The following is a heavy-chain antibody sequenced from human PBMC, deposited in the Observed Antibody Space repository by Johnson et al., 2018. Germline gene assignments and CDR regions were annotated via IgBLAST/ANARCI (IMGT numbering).Heavy chain of an antibody. CDR3: ARDEGGSPFDV. Sequence: QVQLVQSGGGVIQPGKSLRLSCAASGFTFNNYDIHWVRQAPGKGLEWVAVIWYDESNEGYADSVKGRYTISRDNSKNTLYLQMNSLRVEDTAVYYCARDEGGSPFDVWGQGTMGTVSS. J-gene: IGHJ3*01. V-gene: IGHV3-33*01. CDR1: GFTFNNYD. D-gene: IGHD3-16*01. CDR2: IWYDESNE.